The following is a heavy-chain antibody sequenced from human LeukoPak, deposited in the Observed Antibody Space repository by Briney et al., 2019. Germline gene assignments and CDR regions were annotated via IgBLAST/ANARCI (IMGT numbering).Heavy chain of an antibody. V-gene: IGHV1-8*01. CDR2: MNPNSGNT. CDR3: ARGLVLLTEVWFDP. Sequence: ASVKVSCKASGYTLTTYDINWVRQAPGQGLEWMGWMNPNSGNTGYAQKFQGRVTITRNTSISTAYMELSSLRSEDTAVYYCARGLVLLTEVWFDPWGQGTLVTVSS. CDR1: GYTLTTYD. J-gene: IGHJ5*02.